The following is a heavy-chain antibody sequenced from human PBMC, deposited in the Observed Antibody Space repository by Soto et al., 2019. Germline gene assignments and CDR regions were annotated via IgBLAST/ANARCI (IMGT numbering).Heavy chain of an antibody. D-gene: IGHD4-17*01. CDR3: ARIRDYGGNPYYFDY. CDR1: GGSISSGGYY. J-gene: IGHJ4*02. Sequence: SETLSLTCTVSGGSISSGGYYWSWIRQHPGKGLEWIGYIYYSGSTYYNPSLKSRVTISVDTSKNQFSLKLSSVTAADTAVYYCARIRDYGGNPYYFDYWGQGTLVTVSS. V-gene: IGHV4-31*03. CDR2: IYYSGST.